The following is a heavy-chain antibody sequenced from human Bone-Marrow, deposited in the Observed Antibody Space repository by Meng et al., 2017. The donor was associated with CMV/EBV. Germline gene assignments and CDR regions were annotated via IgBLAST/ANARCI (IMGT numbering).Heavy chain of an antibody. CDR2: ICHSGSA. J-gene: IGHJ4*02. D-gene: IGHD1-26*01. CDR1: GGAISSSKW. CDR3: ARYTTSGSYYDY. V-gene: IGHV4-4*02. Sequence: CAASGGAISSSKWWSWVRQPPGKELEWIGEICHSGSADSNPSLKSRVTISVDKSKNQFSLRLSSVTAADTAVYYCARYTTSGSYYDYWGQGTLVTVSS.